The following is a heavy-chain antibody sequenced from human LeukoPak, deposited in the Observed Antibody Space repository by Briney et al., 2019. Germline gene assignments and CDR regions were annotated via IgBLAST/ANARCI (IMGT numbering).Heavy chain of an antibody. V-gene: IGHV1-8*01. CDR3: ARGEGSSWYAWFDS. D-gene: IGHD6-13*01. CDR1: GYTLPSYD. CDR2: LHHNRGNT. J-gene: IGHJ5*01. Sequence: ASVNVSCKASGYTLPSYDIKWVRHATGQGLEGMGWLHHNRGNTGYAHKLQGRVTMTRNTSITTEYMELSSVRSEDTAVYYCARGEGSSWYAWFDSWGQGTLGTVSS.